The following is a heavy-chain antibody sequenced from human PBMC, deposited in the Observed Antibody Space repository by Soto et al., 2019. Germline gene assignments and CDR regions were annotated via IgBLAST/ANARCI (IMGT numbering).Heavy chain of an antibody. D-gene: IGHD3-9*01. CDR1: GGSFSGYY. CDR3: ARGSSRYFDWLLSRNWFDP. V-gene: IGHV4-34*01. J-gene: IGHJ5*02. CDR2: INHSGST. Sequence: PSETLSLTCAVYGGSFSGYYWSWIRQPPGKGLEWIGEINHSGSTNYNPSLKSRVTISVDTSKNQFSLKLSSVTAANTAVYYCARGSSRYFDWLLSRNWFDPWGQGTLVTVSS.